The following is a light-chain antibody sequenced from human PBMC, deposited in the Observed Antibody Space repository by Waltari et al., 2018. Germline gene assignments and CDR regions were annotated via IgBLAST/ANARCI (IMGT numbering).Light chain of an antibody. CDR3: SSYAGSNTLVV. CDR1: SSDVGGYNY. J-gene: IGLJ2*01. V-gene: IGLV2-8*01. Sequence: QSALTQPPSASGSPGQSVTISCTGTSSDVGGYNYVSWYQQHPGKAPKLMIYEVSKRPEGVPVRCSGVKAGNTASLTVSGLQAEDEADYYGSSYAGSNTLVVFGGGTKLTVL. CDR2: EVS.